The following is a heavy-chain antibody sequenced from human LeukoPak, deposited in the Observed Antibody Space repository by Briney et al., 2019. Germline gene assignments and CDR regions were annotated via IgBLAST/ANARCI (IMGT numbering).Heavy chain of an antibody. CDR1: GLTVSSNY. V-gene: IGHV3-11*01. CDR2: ISSSGSTI. J-gene: IGHJ6*02. Sequence: GGSLRLSCAASGLTVSSNYMSWLRQAPGKGLEWVSYISSSGSTIYYADSVKGRFTISRDNAKNSLYLQMNSLRAEDTAVYYCARDHAQLLLGSYYGMDVWGQGTTVTVSS. D-gene: IGHD2-2*01. CDR3: ARDHAQLLLGSYYGMDV.